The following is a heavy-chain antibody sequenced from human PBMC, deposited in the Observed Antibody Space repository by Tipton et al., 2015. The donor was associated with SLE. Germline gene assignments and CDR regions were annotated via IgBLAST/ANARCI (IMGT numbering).Heavy chain of an antibody. V-gene: IGHV1-18*01. J-gene: IGHJ4*02. CDR2: TSAYNGNT. CDR1: GYTFSTYG. D-gene: IGHD3-3*01. CDR3: ARDPWSGGFI. Sequence: QSGAEVKKFGASVKVSCQASGYTFSTYGIHWVRQAPGQGLEWMGWTSAYNGNTQHAQKFQGRLTMTRDTMTSTAYMELRSLTFDDTAVYYCARDPWSGGFIWGQGTLVTVSS.